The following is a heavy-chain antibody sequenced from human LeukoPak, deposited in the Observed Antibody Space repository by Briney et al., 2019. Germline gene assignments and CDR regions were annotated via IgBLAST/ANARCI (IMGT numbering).Heavy chain of an antibody. CDR1: GYSFTNYW. V-gene: IGHV5-51*01. Sequence: PGESLKISCKGPGYSFTNYWIGWVRQMPGKGLEYMGIIYPGDSDTRYSPSFQGQVTISADKSISTAYLQWTSLKASDTAMYYCARYISDWGAFDYWGQGTLVTVSS. CDR3: ARYISDWGAFDY. D-gene: IGHD6-19*01. CDR2: IYPGDSDT. J-gene: IGHJ4*02.